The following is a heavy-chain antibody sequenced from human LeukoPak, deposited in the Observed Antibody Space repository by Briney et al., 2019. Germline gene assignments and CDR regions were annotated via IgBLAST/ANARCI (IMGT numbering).Heavy chain of an antibody. CDR2: ISYSGST. Sequence: SETLSLTCTVSGGSISNYYWSWIRQPPGKEVEWIGDISYSGSTTYKPSLISRVTISVDTSKNQFSLKLNSVTAADTAVYSCARAPPGIGYYFANWGQGTLVTVSS. CDR1: GGSISNYY. V-gene: IGHV4-59*01. J-gene: IGHJ4*02. D-gene: IGHD1-14*01. CDR3: ARAPPGIGYYFAN.